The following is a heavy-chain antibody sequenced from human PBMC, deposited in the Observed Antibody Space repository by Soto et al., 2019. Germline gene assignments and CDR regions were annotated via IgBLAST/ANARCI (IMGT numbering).Heavy chain of an antibody. J-gene: IGHJ4*02. CDR2: MNTNTGNT. CDR3: ARVVRFFGGHAGY. Sequence: ASVKVSCKTSGYTFTEFDINWVRQAPGQGLEWMGWMNTNTGNTGYAQKFQGRVTMTRDTSISTACMELRRLRSEDTAVYYCARVVRFFGGHAGYWGQGTLVTVSS. CDR1: GYTFTEFD. D-gene: IGHD3-3*01. V-gene: IGHV1-8*01.